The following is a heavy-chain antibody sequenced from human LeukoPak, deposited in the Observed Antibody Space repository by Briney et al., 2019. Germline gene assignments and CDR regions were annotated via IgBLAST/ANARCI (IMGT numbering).Heavy chain of an antibody. J-gene: IGHJ6*03. Sequence: PSETLSLTCTVSGGSISSSTYYWGWIRQPPGKGLEWIGSVSYTGNTYYNPSLKSRVTISVDTSKNQFSLKVSSVTAADTAVYYCARVFDSGSQAYFYYMDVWGKGTTVTIFS. V-gene: IGHV4-39*07. D-gene: IGHD3-10*01. CDR3: ARVFDSGSQAYFYYMDV. CDR2: VSYTGNT. CDR1: GGSISSSTYY.